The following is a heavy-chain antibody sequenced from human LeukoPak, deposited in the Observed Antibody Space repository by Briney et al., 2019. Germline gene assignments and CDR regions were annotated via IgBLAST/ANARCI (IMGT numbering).Heavy chain of an antibody. J-gene: IGHJ4*02. D-gene: IGHD5-12*01. V-gene: IGHV4-31*03. CDR2: IYYSGST. CDR1: GGSISSGGYY. CDR3: ARAPVATLSYYFDY. Sequence: SQTLSLTCTVSGGSISSGGYYWRWIRQHPGKGLEWIGYIYYSGSTYYNPSLKSRVTISVDTSKNQFSLKLSSVTAADTAVYYCARAPVATLSYYFDYWGQGTLVTVSS.